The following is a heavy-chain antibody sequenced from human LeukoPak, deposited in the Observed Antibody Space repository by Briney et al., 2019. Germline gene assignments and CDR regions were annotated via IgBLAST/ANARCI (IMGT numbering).Heavy chain of an antibody. V-gene: IGHV1-18*01. Sequence: ASVKVSCKASGYTFTSYGISWVRQAPGQGLEWMGWISAYNGNTNYAQKLQGRVTITADESTSTAYMELSSLRSEDTAVYYCARENSSGWTDWGQGTLVTVSS. J-gene: IGHJ4*02. CDR1: GYTFTSYG. D-gene: IGHD6-19*01. CDR3: ARENSSGWTD. CDR2: ISAYNGNT.